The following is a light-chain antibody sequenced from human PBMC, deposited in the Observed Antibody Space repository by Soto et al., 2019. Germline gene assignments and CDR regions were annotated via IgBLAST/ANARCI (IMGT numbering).Light chain of an antibody. V-gene: IGLV2-23*01. CDR1: SSDVGIYNL. J-gene: IGLJ2*01. Sequence: QSALTQPASVSGSPGQSITISCTGTSSDVGIYNLVSWYQQYPGKAPKLMIYEGSKRPSGVSNRFSASKSGNTASLTISGLHAEDEADYYCCSYAGTYTVVFGGRTKLTVL. CDR2: EGS. CDR3: CSYAGTYTVV.